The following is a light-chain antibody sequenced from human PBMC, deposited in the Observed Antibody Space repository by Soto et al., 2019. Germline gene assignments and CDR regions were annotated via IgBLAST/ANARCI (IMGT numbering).Light chain of an antibody. CDR2: EGS. V-gene: IGLV2-23*01. J-gene: IGLJ1*01. CDR3: CSYAGSSTLYV. Sequence: QSALTQPASVSGSPGQSITISCTGTSSDVGNYNLVSWYQQHPGKAPKLMIFEGSKRPSGVSNRFSGSKSGNTASLTISGLQAEDEAGYYCCSYAGSSTLYVFGTGTKVTVL. CDR1: SSDVGNYNL.